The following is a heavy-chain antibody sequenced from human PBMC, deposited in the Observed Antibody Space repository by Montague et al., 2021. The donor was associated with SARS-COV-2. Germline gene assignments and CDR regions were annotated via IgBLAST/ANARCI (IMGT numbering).Heavy chain of an antibody. J-gene: IGHJ4*02. CDR3: ARQLPSYCSTSKCYPYYFGV. CDR2: ISYAGRT. D-gene: IGHD2-2*01. CDR1: GGSISSPDYY. V-gene: IGHV4-39*01. Sequence: SETLSLTCTVSGGSISSPDYYWGWIRQSPGKGLEWIGSISYAGRTYYNPSLRSRVSFSMDTSKNHFSLSLNSVTAADTAVYFCARQLPSYCSTSKCYPYYFGVWGQGALVTVSS.